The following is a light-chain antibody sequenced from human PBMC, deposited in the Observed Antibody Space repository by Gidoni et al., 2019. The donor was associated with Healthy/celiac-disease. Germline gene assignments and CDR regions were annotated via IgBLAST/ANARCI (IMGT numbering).Light chain of an antibody. J-gene: IGKJ1*01. V-gene: IGKV3-20*01. CDR3: QQYGSSPA. CDR1: QSVSSSY. Sequence: EIVLTQSPGTRSLSPGERATLSCRASQSVSSSYLAGYQQKPGQAPRLIIYGASSRATGIPDRFSGSGSGTDFTLTISRLEPEYFAVYYCQQYGSSPAFGQGTKVEIK. CDR2: GAS.